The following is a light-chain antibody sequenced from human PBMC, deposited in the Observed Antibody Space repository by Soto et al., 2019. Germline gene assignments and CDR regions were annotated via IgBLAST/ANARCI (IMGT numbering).Light chain of an antibody. Sequence: QPVLTQPPSVSGSPGQRVTISCTVSGSNIGAGYDVHWYHQLPGTAPKLLIYGNNNRPSGVPDRFSGSKSGTSASLAITGLQAEDEADYYCQSYDSSLSGSVFGGGTKLTVL. CDR1: GSNIGAGYD. J-gene: IGLJ2*01. V-gene: IGLV1-40*01. CDR3: QSYDSSLSGSV. CDR2: GNN.